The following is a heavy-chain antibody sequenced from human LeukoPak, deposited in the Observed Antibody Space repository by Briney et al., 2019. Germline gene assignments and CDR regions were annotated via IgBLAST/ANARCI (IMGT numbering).Heavy chain of an antibody. D-gene: IGHD3-9*01. V-gene: IGHV1-2*02. CDR1: GYTFTGYY. CDR2: INPNSGGT. CDR3: ARTTGTYNYFDP. J-gene: IGHJ5*02. Sequence: GASVKVSCKASGYTFTGYYMHWVRQAPGQGLEWMGWINPNSGGTNYAQKFQGRVTMTRDTSISTAYMELRSLRSDDTAVYYCARTTGTYNYFDPWGQGTLVTVSS.